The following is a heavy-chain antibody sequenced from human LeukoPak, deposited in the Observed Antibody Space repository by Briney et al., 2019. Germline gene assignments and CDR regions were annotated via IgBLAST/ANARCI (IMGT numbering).Heavy chain of an antibody. V-gene: IGHV4-39*01. CDR2: IYYSGST. CDR1: GGSISSSSYY. CDR3: ASKLFEYSSSEGAFDI. J-gene: IGHJ3*02. Sequence: SETLSLTCTVSGGSISSSSYYWGWLRQPPGTGLEWIGSIYYSGSTYYNPSLKSRVTISVDTSKNQFSLKLSSVTAADTAVYYCASKLFEYSSSEGAFDIWGQGTMVTVSS. D-gene: IGHD6-6*01.